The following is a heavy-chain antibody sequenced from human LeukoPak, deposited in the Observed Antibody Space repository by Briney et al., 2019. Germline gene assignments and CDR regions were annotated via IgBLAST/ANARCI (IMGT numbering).Heavy chain of an antibody. D-gene: IGHD5-18*01. CDR3: AREVDTAMGDRDV. J-gene: IGHJ6*04. CDR1: GFTFSTYW. Sequence: GGSLGLSCAASGFTFSTYWMSWVRQAPGKGLEWVANIKQDGSEKYYVDSVKGRFTISRDNAKNSLYLQMNSLRAEDTAVYYCAREVDTAMGDRDVWGKGTTVTVSS. CDR2: IKQDGSEK. V-gene: IGHV3-7*01.